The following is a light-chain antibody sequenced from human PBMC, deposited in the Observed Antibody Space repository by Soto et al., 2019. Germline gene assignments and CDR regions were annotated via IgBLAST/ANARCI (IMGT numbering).Light chain of an antibody. J-gene: IGKJ1*01. CDR2: DAS. CDR1: QSISRW. Sequence: EIHMKQTPSTVSASVGDRVTITCRASQSISRWLAWYQQKPGKAPKLLIHDASTLESGVPSRFSGSGSGTEFILTISSLQPDDFATYYCQQYNSYRTFGQGTKVDIK. V-gene: IGKV1-5*01. CDR3: QQYNSYRT.